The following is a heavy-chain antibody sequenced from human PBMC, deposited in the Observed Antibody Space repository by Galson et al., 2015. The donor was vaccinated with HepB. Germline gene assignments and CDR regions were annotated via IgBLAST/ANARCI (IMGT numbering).Heavy chain of an antibody. CDR1: GYTFTSYY. V-gene: IGHV1-46*03. CDR2: INPSGGST. CDR3: ARDSSPNYYFDY. J-gene: IGHJ4*02. D-gene: IGHD2-2*01. Sequence: SCAASGYTFTSYYMHWVRQAPGQGLEWMGIINPSGGSTSYAQKFQGRVTMTRDTSTSTVYMELSSLRSEDTAVYYCARDSSPNYYFDYWGQGTLVTVSS.